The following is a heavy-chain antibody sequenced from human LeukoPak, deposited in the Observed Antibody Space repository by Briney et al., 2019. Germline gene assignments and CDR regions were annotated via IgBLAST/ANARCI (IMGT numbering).Heavy chain of an antibody. D-gene: IGHD4-17*01. J-gene: IGHJ4*02. CDR2: ISSSTSYI. CDR3: ARAGGSTVSHSDY. Sequence: GGSLRLSCAASGFTFSSYSVNWIRQAPGKGLEWVSSISSSTSYIYYADSVKGRFTISKDNAKNSLYLQMNSLRAEDTAAYYCARAGGSTVSHSDYWGQGTLVTVSS. CDR1: GFTFSSYS. V-gene: IGHV3-21*01.